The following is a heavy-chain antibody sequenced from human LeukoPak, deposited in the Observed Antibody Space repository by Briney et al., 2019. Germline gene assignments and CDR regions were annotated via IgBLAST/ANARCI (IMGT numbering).Heavy chain of an antibody. CDR2: IYYSGRT. CDR1: GGSISSSSYY. CDR3: AAVSHYYDSSGYYLDHDAFDI. V-gene: IGHV4-39*01. D-gene: IGHD3-22*01. J-gene: IGHJ3*02. Sequence: SETLSLTCTVSGGSISSSSYYWGWIRQPPGQGLEWIGSIYYSGRTYYNPSLKSRVTISVDTSKNQFSLKLSSVTAADTAVYYCAAVSHYYDSSGYYLDHDAFDIWGQGTMVTVSS.